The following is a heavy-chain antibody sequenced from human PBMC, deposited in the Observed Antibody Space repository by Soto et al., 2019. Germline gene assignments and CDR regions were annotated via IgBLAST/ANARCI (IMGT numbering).Heavy chain of an antibody. CDR1: GGSISSGGYY. V-gene: IGHV4-31*03. D-gene: IGHD4-17*01. CDR2: IYYSGST. J-gene: IGHJ4*02. CDR3: AREGDGDYVFCD. Sequence: QVQLQESGPGLVKPSQTLSLTCTVSGGSISSGGYYWSWIRQHPGKGLEWIGYIYYSGSTYYNPSLKSRVTISVDTSKNQFSLKLSSVTAADTAVHYCAREGDGDYVFCDWGQGTLVTVSS.